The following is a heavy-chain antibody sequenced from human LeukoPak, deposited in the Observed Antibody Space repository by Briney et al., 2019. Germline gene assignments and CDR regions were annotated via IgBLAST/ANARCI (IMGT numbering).Heavy chain of an antibody. V-gene: IGHV4-34*01. D-gene: IGHD3-3*01. CDR2: INHSGST. CDR3: ARGDRPEKITIFGVVISYYYYVDV. CDR1: GGSFSGYY. Sequence: SETLSLTCAVYGGSFSGYYWSWIRQPPGKGLEWIGEINHSGSTNYNPSLKSRVTISVDTSKNQFSLKLSSVTAADTAVYYCARGDRPEKITIFGVVISYYYYVDVWGKGTTVTVSS. J-gene: IGHJ6*03.